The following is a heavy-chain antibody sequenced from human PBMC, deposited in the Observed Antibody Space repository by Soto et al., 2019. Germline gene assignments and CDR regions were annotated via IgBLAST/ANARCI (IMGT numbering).Heavy chain of an antibody. Sequence: ASVKVSCKASGYTFTSYGISWVRQARGQGLEWMGWISAYNGNTNYAQKLQGRVTMTTDTSTSTAYMELRSLRSDDTAVYYCARDDGRYNWNAEYGDCFAWWGQGTMVNVSS. CDR2: ISAYNGNT. V-gene: IGHV1-18*04. CDR3: ARDDGRYNWNAEYGDCFAW. J-gene: IGHJ4*02. D-gene: IGHD1-1*01. CDR1: GYTFTSYG.